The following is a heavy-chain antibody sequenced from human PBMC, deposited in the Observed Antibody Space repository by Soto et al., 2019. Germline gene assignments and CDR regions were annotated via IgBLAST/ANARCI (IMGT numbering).Heavy chain of an antibody. CDR1: VFSIINFFYY. Sequence: SETLSLTCTVSVFSIINFFYYWTCIRQHPWKGLEWIGYIYYSGSTYYNPSLKSRVTISVDTSKNQFSLKLTSVTAADTAVYYCARDVTDFWSGHEGMEVRGKGNTV. J-gene: IGHJ6*04. CDR2: IYYSGST. D-gene: IGHD3-3*01. CDR3: ARDVTDFWSGHEGMEV. V-gene: IGHV4-31*03.